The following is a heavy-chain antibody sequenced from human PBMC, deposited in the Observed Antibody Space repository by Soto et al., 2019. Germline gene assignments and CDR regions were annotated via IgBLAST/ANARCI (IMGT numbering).Heavy chain of an antibody. V-gene: IGHV2-26*01. Sequence: GSGPTLVNPTETLTLTCTVSGFSLSNARMGVSWIRQPPGKAPEWLAHIFSNDEKSYSTSLESRLTISKDTSKSQVVLTMTNMDPVDTATYYCARIGSWDYYYGMDVWGQGTTVTVSS. CDR1: GFSLSNARMG. CDR2: IFSNDEK. CDR3: ARIGSWDYYYGMDV. D-gene: IGHD1-26*01. J-gene: IGHJ6*02.